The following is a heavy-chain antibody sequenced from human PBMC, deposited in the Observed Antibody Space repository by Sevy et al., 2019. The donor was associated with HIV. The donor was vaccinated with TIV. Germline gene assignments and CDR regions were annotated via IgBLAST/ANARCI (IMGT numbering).Heavy chain of an antibody. J-gene: IGHJ6*02. CDR3: TRDSSGWYGARYYYYGMDV. CDR1: GFTFGDYA. D-gene: IGHD6-19*01. Sequence: SLRLYCTASGFTFGDYAMSWFRQAPGKGLEWVGIIRSEAYGGTTEYAASVKGRFTISRDDSKSIAYLQMNSLKTEDTAVYYCTRDSSGWYGARYYYYGMDVWVQGTTVTVSS. CDR2: IRSEAYGGTT. V-gene: IGHV3-49*03.